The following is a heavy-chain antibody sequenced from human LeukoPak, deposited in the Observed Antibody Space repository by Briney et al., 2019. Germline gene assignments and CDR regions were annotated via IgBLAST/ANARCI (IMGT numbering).Heavy chain of an antibody. CDR3: ASHYYDYVWGSYRTGAFDI. D-gene: IGHD3-16*02. CDR2: IYYSGST. J-gene: IGHJ3*02. Sequence: SETLSLTCTVSGGSISSYYWSWIRQPPGKGLEWIGYIYYSGSTNYNPSLKSRVTISVDTSKSRFSLKLSSVTAADTAVYYCASHYYDYVWGSYRTGAFDIWGQGTMVTVSS. CDR1: GGSISSYY. V-gene: IGHV4-59*01.